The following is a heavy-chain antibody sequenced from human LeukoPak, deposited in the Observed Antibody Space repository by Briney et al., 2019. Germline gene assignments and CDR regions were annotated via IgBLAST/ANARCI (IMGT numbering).Heavy chain of an antibody. CDR3: ARVAKERVGGVYYFDY. D-gene: IGHD1-1*01. CDR1: GFTFSDYD. V-gene: IGHV3-13*01. Sequence: GGSLRLSCAASGFTFSDYDMHWVRQATGKGLEWVSAIGTAGDTYYTGSVKGRFTIFRENAKNSLYLQMNSLRAGDTAVYYCARVAKERVGGVYYFDYWGQGTLVTVSS. CDR2: IGTAGDT. J-gene: IGHJ4*02.